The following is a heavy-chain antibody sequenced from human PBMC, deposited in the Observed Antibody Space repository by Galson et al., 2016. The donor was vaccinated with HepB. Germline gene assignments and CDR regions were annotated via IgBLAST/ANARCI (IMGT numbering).Heavy chain of an antibody. D-gene: IGHD3-10*01. CDR1: GYTFTSYY. J-gene: IGHJ4*02. V-gene: IGHV1-18*01. CDR2: INNNGNT. CDR3: ARGHYGLGTYYKMDY. Sequence: SVKVSCKASGYTFTSYYITWVRQAPGQGLEWMGWINNNGNTNYAQKFQGRVTMVADTSTSTAYMELRSLTSADTAVYYCARGHYGLGTYYKMDYWGQGTLVTVSS.